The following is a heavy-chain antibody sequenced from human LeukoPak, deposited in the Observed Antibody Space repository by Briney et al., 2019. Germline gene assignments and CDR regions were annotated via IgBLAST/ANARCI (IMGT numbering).Heavy chain of an antibody. J-gene: IGHJ6*02. CDR3: AREEYCGGDCYSSGMDV. CDR2: IYRGGST. CDR1: GFTVSSNY. Sequence: QAGGSLRLSCAASGFTVSSNYMSWVRQAPGKGLEWVSVIYRGGSTYYADSVKGRFTISRDNYKNTLYLQMNSLRAEDTAVYYCAREEYCGGDCYSSGMDVWGQGTTVTVSS. D-gene: IGHD2-21*02. V-gene: IGHV3-66*01.